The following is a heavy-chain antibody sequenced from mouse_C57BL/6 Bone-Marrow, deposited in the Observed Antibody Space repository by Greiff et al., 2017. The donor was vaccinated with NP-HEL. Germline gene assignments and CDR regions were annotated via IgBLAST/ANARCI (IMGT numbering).Heavy chain of an antibody. J-gene: IGHJ1*03. CDR3: ARGYYGSSSYWYFDV. Sequence: QVQLQQSGAELVRPGTSVKVSCKASGYAFTNYLIEWVKQRPGQGLEWIGVINPGSGGTNYNEKFKGKATLTADKSSSTAYMQLSSLTSEDSAVYFCARGYYGSSSYWYFDVWGTGTTVTVSS. V-gene: IGHV1-54*01. CDR2: INPGSGGT. CDR1: GYAFTNYL. D-gene: IGHD1-1*01.